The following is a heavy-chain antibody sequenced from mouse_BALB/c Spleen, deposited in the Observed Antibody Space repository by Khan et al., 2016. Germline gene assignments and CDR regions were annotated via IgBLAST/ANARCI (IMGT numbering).Heavy chain of an antibody. Sequence: QLQLVQSGPELKEPGETVKISCKASGYTFTNYGMNWVKQAPGKGLKWMGWINTNTGEPKYAEEFKGRFAFSLETSANIVYLQLNNLQNEDTATCFCAKYYGFLYWGQGTLVTVSA. D-gene: IGHD1-1*01. CDR2: INTNTGEP. CDR1: GYTFTNYG. J-gene: IGHJ3*01. CDR3: AKYYGFLY. V-gene: IGHV9-3*02.